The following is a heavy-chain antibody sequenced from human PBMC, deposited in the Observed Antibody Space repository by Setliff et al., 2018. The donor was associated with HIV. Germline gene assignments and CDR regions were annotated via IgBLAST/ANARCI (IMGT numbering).Heavy chain of an antibody. J-gene: IGHJ3*02. CDR2: IYYSGSN. D-gene: IGHD2-15*01. V-gene: IGHV4-59*01. CDR1: GGSISSYY. Sequence: SETQSLTCTVSGGSISSYYWSWIRQPPGKGLEWIGYIYYSGSNNYNPSLKSRVTISVDTSKNQFSLKLSSVTAADTAVYYCARNPCSGGSCPDAFDIWGQGTMVTVSS. CDR3: ARNPCSGGSCPDAFDI.